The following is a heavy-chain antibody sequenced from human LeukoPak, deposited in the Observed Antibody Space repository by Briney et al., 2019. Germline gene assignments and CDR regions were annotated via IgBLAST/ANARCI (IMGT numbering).Heavy chain of an antibody. Sequence: SLRLSCAASRFTSSIYGMRWVRHAPRKGLGWGAVIWFDGSNKYYADSVKGRFTISRDNSKNTLYLQMNSLRAEDTAVYYCARAPTNYYYFDYWGQGTLVTVSS. V-gene: IGHV3-33*01. J-gene: IGHJ4*02. CDR3: ARAPTNYYYFDY. D-gene: IGHD1-26*01. CDR1: RFTSSIYG. CDR2: IWFDGSNK.